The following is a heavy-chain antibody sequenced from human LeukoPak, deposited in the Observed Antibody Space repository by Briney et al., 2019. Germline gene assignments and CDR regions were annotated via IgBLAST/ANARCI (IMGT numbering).Heavy chain of an antibody. J-gene: IGHJ4*02. D-gene: IGHD3/OR15-3a*01. CDR1: GGSISSYY. CDR2: IYISGTT. CDR3: ARAVGTGYPYYFAY. V-gene: IGHV4-4*07. Sequence: PSETLSLTCTVSGGSISSYYWSWLRQPAGKALEWIGRIYISGTTNYNPSFKSRVTMSVDTSKNQFSLNLSSVTAADTAVYYCARAVGTGYPYYFAYWGQGTLVTVSS.